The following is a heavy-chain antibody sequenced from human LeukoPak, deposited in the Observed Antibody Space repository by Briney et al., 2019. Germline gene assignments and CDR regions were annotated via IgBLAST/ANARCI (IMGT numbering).Heavy chain of an antibody. CDR2: IYYSGST. Sequence: SQTLSLTCTVSGGSISSGSYYWSWIRQPAGKGLEWIGYIYYSGSTNYNPSLKSRVTISVDTSKNQFSLKLSSVTAADTAVYYCARWYNWFDPWGQGTLVTVSS. D-gene: IGHD2-15*01. CDR1: GGSISSGSYY. V-gene: IGHV4-61*10. CDR3: ARWYNWFDP. J-gene: IGHJ5*02.